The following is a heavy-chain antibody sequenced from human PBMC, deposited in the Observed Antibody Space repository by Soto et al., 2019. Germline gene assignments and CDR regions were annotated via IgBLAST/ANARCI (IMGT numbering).Heavy chain of an antibody. Sequence: QVQLQESGPGLVKPSGTLYLTCTVSGASITNSAWWSWVRQTPDKGLEWIGAVYQSEYNKQSPLGSRVSMSVDASRNQFSLRLSSVTAADTAVYYCARGRGGDGGIGYWGQGTLVTVSS. V-gene: IGHV4-4*02. D-gene: IGHD4-17*01. J-gene: IGHJ4*02. CDR1: GASITNSAW. CDR2: VYQSEY. CDR3: ARGRGGDGGIGY.